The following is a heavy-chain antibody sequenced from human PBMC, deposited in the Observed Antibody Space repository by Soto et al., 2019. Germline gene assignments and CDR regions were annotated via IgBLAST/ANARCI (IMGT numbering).Heavy chain of an antibody. CDR3: AREGRDILTGYGNDAFDI. Sequence: SETLSLTCTVSGGSISSGGYYWSWIRQHPGKGLEWIGYIYYSGSTYYNPSLKSRVTISVDTSKNQFSLKLSSVTAADTAVYYCAREGRDILTGYGNDAFDIWGQGTMVTVSS. CDR2: IYYSGST. D-gene: IGHD3-9*01. J-gene: IGHJ3*02. CDR1: GGSISSGGYY. V-gene: IGHV4-30-4*08.